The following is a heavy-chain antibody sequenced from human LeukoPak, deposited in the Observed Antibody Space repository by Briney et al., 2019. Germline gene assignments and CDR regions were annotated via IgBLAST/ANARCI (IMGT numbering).Heavy chain of an antibody. D-gene: IGHD1-26*01. CDR2: IYSGGST. J-gene: IGHJ4*02. CDR1: GFTVSSNY. Sequence: PGGSLRLSCAASGFTVSSNYMSWVRQAPGKGLEWVSVIYSGGSTYYADSVKGRFTISRDNSKNTLYLQMNSLRAEDTAVYYCAREISGSYYRSFDYWGQGTLVTVSS. V-gene: IGHV3-66*01. CDR3: AREISGSYYRSFDY.